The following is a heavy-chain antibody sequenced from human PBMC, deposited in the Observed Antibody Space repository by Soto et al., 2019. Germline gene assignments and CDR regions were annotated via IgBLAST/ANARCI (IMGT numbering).Heavy chain of an antibody. Sequence: GASVKVSCKASGYTFTSYGISWVRQAPGQGLEWMGWISAYNGNTNYAQKLQGRVTMTTDTSTSTAYMELRSLGSDDTAVYYCARDPTYSSHDAFDIWGQGTMVTVS. CDR3: ARDPTYSSHDAFDI. V-gene: IGHV1-18*04. CDR2: ISAYNGNT. J-gene: IGHJ3*02. CDR1: GYTFTSYG. D-gene: IGHD6-13*01.